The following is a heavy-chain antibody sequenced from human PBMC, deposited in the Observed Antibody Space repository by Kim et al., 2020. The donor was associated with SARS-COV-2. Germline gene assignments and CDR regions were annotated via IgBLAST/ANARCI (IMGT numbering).Heavy chain of an antibody. D-gene: IGHD5-18*01. Sequence: GGSLRLSCAASGFTFSNYRMNWVRQAPGEGLEWVSCISSSTIYYADSVKGRFTISRDDAKNSLYLQMNRLRDEDTAVYYCARETDEYDYGYRYFDKGGQGTLVTVSS. CDR1: GFTFSNYR. CDR3: ARETDEYDYGYRYFDK. CDR2: ISSSTI. J-gene: IGHJ4*02. V-gene: IGHV3-48*02.